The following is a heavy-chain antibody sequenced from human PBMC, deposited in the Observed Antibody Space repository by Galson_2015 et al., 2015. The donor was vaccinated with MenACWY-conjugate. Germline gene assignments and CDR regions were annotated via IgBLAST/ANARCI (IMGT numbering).Heavy chain of an antibody. D-gene: IGHD2-15*01. Sequence: SLRLSCAASGFTFSSYAMSWVRQAPGKGLEWVSAISGSGGSAYYADSVKGRFTISRDNSKNTLYLQMNSLRAEDTAVYYCAKGRACSGCSCVVDPWGQGTLGTVSS. CDR1: GFTFSSYA. V-gene: IGHV3-23*01. J-gene: IGHJ5*02. CDR2: ISGSGGSA. CDR3: AKGRACSGCSCVVDP.